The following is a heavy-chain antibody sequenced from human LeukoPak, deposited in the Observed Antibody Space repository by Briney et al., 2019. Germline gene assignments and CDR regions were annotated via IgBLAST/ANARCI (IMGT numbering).Heavy chain of an antibody. CDR2: MNPNSGDT. V-gene: IGHV1-8*03. Sequence: ASVKVSCKDSGYTFTSLDINWVRQATGQGLEWMGWMNPNSGDTAYAQNFQGRVTISRTTSQSTAYMELSSLRSEDTAVYYCASANYLHWGQSTLVTVSS. CDR1: GYTFTSLD. D-gene: IGHD4/OR15-4a*01. CDR3: ASANYLH. J-gene: IGHJ1*01.